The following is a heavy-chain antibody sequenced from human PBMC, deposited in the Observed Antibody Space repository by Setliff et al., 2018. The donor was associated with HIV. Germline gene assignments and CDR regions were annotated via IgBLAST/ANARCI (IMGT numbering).Heavy chain of an antibody. CDR1: GGSIVSSSYY. CDR2: MYYRGTT. J-gene: IGHJ3*01. Sequence: PSETLSLTCTVSGGSIVSSSYYWGWIRQPPGKGLEWIGTMYYRGTTYNNPSLKSRVTFSADTSKNQFSLNLNSVTATDTAVYYCASPWGTHDAFDLWGQGTVVTVSS. V-gene: IGHV4-39*01. D-gene: IGHD7-27*01. CDR3: ASPWGTHDAFDL.